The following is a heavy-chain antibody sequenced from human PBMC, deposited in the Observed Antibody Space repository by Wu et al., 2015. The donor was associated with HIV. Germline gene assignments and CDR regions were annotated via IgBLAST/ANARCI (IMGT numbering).Heavy chain of an antibody. CDR1: GYIFTSYY. D-gene: IGHD6-13*01. V-gene: IGHV1-46*01. CDR2: INPSGGST. Sequence: QVQLVQSGAEVKKPGASVKVSCEASGYIFTSYYMHWVRQAPGQGLEWMGRINPSGGSTSYAQKFQGRVTMTRDTSTSTVYMELSSLRSEDTAVYYCARATRYSSSWDYYYYGMDVWGQGTTVTVSS. J-gene: IGHJ6*02. CDR3: ARATRYSSSWDYYYYGMDV.